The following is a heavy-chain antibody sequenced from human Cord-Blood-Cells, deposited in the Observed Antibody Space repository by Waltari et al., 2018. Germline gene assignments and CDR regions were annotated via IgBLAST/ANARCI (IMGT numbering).Heavy chain of an antibody. CDR2: ISSSSSYI. J-gene: IGHJ4*02. D-gene: IGHD7-27*01. Sequence: EVQRVESGAGLVKPGGSLRLACAASGFTFSSSSTKGLRQAPGKGLEWVSSISSSSSYIYYADSVKGRFTISRDNAKNSLYLQMNSLRAEDTAVYYCARDHTGYFFDYWGQGTLVTVSS. V-gene: IGHV3-21*01. CDR1: GFTFSSSS. CDR3: ARDHTGYFFDY.